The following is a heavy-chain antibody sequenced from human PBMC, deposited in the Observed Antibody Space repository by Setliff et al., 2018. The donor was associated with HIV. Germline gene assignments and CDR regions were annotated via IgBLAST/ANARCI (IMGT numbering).Heavy chain of an antibody. J-gene: IGHJ4*02. Sequence: PGGSLRLSCAASGFTFSNAWMSWVRQAPGKGLEWVGRIKRKTDGGTTDSVKGRFTVSRDNSRDTLYLQMNSLRAEDTAVYYCATGRLRATSPFDNWGQGTLVTVSS. D-gene: IGHD1-26*01. V-gene: IGHV3-15*01. CDR1: GFTFSNAW. CDR3: ATGRLRATSPFDN. CDR2: IKRKTDGGTT.